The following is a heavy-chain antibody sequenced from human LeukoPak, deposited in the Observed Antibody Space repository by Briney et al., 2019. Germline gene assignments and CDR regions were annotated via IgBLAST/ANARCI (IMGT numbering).Heavy chain of an antibody. D-gene: IGHD2-15*01. CDR1: GYTCTGYY. V-gene: IGHV1-2*02. Sequence: ASVTVSCKASGYTCTGYYMHWVRQAPGQGLEWMGWINPNSVGTHYAQKFQGRVTMTRDTSTSTVYMELSSLRSEDTAVYYCARDPPCSGGSCYSGRWPYFDYWGQGTLVTVSS. J-gene: IGHJ4*02. CDR2: INPNSVGT. CDR3: ARDPPCSGGSCYSGRWPYFDY.